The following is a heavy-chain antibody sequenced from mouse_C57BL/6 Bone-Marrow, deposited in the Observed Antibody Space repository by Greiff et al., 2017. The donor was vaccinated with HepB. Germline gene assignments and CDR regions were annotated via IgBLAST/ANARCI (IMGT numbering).Heavy chain of an antibody. CDR2: IDPSDSYT. J-gene: IGHJ4*01. CDR3: ARGQLRRRGKAMDY. D-gene: IGHD3-2*02. CDR1: GYTFTSYW. Sequence: QVQLQQPGAELVRPGTSVKLSCKASGYTFTSYWMHWVKQRPGQGLEWIGVIDPSDSYTNYNQKFKGKATLTVDTSSSTAYMQLSSLTSEDSAVYYCARGQLRRRGKAMDYWGQGTSVTVSS. V-gene: IGHV1-59*01.